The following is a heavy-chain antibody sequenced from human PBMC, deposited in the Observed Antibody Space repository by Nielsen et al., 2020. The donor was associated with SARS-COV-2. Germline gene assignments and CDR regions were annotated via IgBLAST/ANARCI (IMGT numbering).Heavy chain of an antibody. CDR1: GYTFTSYA. Sequence: ASVKVSCKASGYTFTSYAMHWVRQAPGQRLEWMGWINAGNGNTKYSQKFQGRVTITRDTSASTAYMELSSLRSEDTAVYYCARGRYFDWFSSYYGMDVWGQGTTVTVSS. V-gene: IGHV1-3*01. CDR3: ARGRYFDWFSSYYGMDV. D-gene: IGHD3-9*01. J-gene: IGHJ6*02. CDR2: INAGNGNT.